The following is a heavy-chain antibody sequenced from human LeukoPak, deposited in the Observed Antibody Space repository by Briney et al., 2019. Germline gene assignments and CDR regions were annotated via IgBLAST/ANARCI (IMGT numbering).Heavy chain of an antibody. V-gene: IGHV3-30-3*01. D-gene: IGHD6-13*01. J-gene: IGHJ4*02. CDR3: ATYSSSSFDY. Sequence: PGRSLRLSCAASGFTFSSYAMHWVRQAPGKGLEWVAVISYDGSNKYYADSVKGRFTISRDNSKNTLYLQMNSLRAEDTAVYYCATYSSSSFDYWGQGTLVTVSS. CDR1: GFTFSSYA. CDR2: ISYDGSNK.